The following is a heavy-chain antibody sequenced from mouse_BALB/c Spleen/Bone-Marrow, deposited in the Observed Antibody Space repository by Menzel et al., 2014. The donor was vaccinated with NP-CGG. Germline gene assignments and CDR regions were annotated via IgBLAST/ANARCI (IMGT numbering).Heavy chain of an antibody. V-gene: IGHV3-2*02. CDR2: ISYSGST. J-gene: IGHJ1*01. CDR1: GYSITSDYA. Sequence: EVKLLESGPGLVKPSQSLSLTCTVTGYSITSDYAWNWIRPFPGNKLEWMGYISYSGSTSYNPSLKSRISITRDTSKTQFFLQLNSVTTEDTATYYCARSADWYFDVWGAGTTVTVSS. CDR3: ARSADWYFDV.